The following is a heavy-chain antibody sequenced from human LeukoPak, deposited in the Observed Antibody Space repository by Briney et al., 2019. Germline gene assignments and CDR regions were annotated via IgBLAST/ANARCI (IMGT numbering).Heavy chain of an antibody. J-gene: IGHJ4*02. D-gene: IGHD1-14*01. Sequence: PSETLSLTCTVSGGSISSGTYYWGWIRQPPGKGLEWIASMYHDGRTSYNPSLESRVTISIDTSTNQFSLKLSSVTAADTAVYYCASDHKSITMRKGQYFDYWGQGVLVTVSS. CDR1: GGSISSGTYY. CDR2: MYHDGRT. CDR3: ASDHKSITMRKGQYFDY. V-gene: IGHV4-39*01.